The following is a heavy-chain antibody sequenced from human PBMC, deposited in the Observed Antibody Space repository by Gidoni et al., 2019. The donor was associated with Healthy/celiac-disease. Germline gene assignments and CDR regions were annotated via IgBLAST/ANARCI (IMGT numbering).Heavy chain of an antibody. CDR1: GGSFSGYY. Sequence: QVQLQQWCAGLLKPSETLSLTCAVYGGSFSGYYWSWIRQPPGKGLEWTGEINHSGSTNYNPSLKSRVTISVDTSKNQFSLKLSSVTAADTAVYYCARAGASYYYGMDVWGQGTTVTVSS. CDR2: INHSGST. J-gene: IGHJ6*02. CDR3: ARAGASYYYGMDV. V-gene: IGHV4-34*01.